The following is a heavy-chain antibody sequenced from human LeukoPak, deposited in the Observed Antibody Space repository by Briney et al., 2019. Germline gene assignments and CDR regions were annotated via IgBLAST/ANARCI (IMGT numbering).Heavy chain of an antibody. CDR1: GFTFSSYS. Sequence: GGSLRLSCAASGFTFSSYSMNWGRQAPGKGLEWVSSISSSSSDIYYAASVKGRYTISRDNAKSSLYLQMNSLRAEDTAVYYCATAYDIVVVPAAGYYYYGMDVWGQGTTVTVSS. J-gene: IGHJ6*02. CDR2: ISSSSSDI. D-gene: IGHD2-2*01. CDR3: ATAYDIVVVPAAGYYYYGMDV. V-gene: IGHV3-21*01.